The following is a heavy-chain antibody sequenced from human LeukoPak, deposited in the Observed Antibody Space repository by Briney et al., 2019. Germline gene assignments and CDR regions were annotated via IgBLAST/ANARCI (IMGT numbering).Heavy chain of an antibody. CDR3: ARRLTQYDCFDP. CDR1: GDSVSSNSVT. J-gene: IGHJ5*02. Sequence: SQTLSLTCAISGDSVSSNSVTWNWIRQSPSSGLEWLGRTYYRSTWFNDYAVSVRGRITVNPDTSKNQFSLHLNSVTPEDTAVYYCARRLTQYDCFDPWGQGILVTVSS. V-gene: IGHV6-1*01. CDR2: TYYRSTWFN. D-gene: IGHD2-2*01.